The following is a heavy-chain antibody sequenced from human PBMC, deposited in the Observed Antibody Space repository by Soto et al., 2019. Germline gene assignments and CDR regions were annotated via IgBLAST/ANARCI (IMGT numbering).Heavy chain of an antibody. CDR1: VGSFSGYY. CDR2: INHSGST. V-gene: IGHV4-34*01. CDR3: ARGHSSGAVINFDY. J-gene: IGHJ4*02. Sequence: LSLTFAVYVGSFSGYYWSWIRQPPGKGLEWIGEINHSGSTNYNPSLKSRVTISVDTSKNQFSLKLSSVTAADTAVYYCARGHSSGAVINFDYWGQGTLVTVSS. D-gene: IGHD6-25*01.